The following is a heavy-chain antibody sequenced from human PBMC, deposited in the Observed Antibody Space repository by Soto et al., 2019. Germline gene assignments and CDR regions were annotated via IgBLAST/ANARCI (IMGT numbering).Heavy chain of an antibody. Sequence: LRLSCTASGFTFSTSAMSWVRQAPGRGLEWVSGISGSGVGTYYADSVKGRFTISRDNSKNTLYLQMSGLRAEDAAVYYCAKGPTVFGAVISFDYYYGMYVWGQGTPVTVSS. CDR2: ISGSGVGT. J-gene: IGHJ6*02. D-gene: IGHD3-3*01. CDR3: AKGPTVFGAVISFDYYYGMYV. V-gene: IGHV3-23*01. CDR1: GFTFSTSA.